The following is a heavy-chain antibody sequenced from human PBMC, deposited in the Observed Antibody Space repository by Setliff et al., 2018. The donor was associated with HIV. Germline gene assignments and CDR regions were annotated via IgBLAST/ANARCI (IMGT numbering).Heavy chain of an antibody. CDR3: ARAVHSGWYYFDY. CDR2: IYSVGIT. D-gene: IGHD6-19*01. J-gene: IGHJ4*02. V-gene: IGHV3-66*01. Sequence: PGGSLRLSFAASGFTVSSNSMSWVRQAPGKGLEWVSVIYSVGITYYADSLKGRFTISRDNAKNSLYLQMNSLRAEDTAVYYCARAVHSGWYYFDYWGQGTLVTVSS. CDR1: GFTVSSNS.